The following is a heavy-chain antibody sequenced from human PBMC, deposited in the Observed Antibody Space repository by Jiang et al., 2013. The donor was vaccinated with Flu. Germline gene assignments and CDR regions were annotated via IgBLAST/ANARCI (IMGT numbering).Heavy chain of an antibody. CDR2: IYSGGST. CDR1: GFTVSSNY. V-gene: IGHV3-53*04. CDR3: ARGAERYSSGWSSAWNAFDI. J-gene: IGHJ3*02. Sequence: VQLVESGGGVVQPGRSLRLSCAASGFTVSSNYMSWVRQAPGKGLEWVSVIYSGGSTYYADSVKGRFTISRHNSKNTLYLQMNSLRAEDTAVYYCARGAERYSSGWSSAWNAFDIWGQGTMVTVSS. D-gene: IGHD6-19*01.